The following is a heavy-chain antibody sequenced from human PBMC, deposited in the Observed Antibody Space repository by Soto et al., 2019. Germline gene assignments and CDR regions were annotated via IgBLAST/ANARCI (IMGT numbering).Heavy chain of an antibody. Sequence: SETLSLTCTVSGGSISSSSYYWGWIRQPPGKGLEWIGSIYYSGSTYYNPSLKSRVTISVDTSKNQFSLKLSCVTAADTAVYYCARLIGYSYGLDWYFDLWGRGTLVTVSS. CDR3: ARLIGYSYGLDWYFDL. CDR2: IYYSGST. V-gene: IGHV4-39*01. D-gene: IGHD5-18*01. CDR1: GGSISSSSYY. J-gene: IGHJ2*01.